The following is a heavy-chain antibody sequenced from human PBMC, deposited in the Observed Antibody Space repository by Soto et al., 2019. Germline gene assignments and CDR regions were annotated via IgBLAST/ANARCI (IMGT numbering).Heavy chain of an antibody. D-gene: IGHD4-17*01. Sequence: QVQLQESGPGLVKPSETLSLTCTVSGGSVSSGSYYWSWIRQPPGKGLEWIGYIYYSGSTNYNPSLTSRVTISVDTSKNQCSLKLSSVTAADTAVYYCARDYGESFYSYYGMDVWGQGTTVTVSS. V-gene: IGHV4-61*01. CDR1: GGSVSSGSYY. CDR3: ARDYGESFYSYYGMDV. CDR2: IYYSGST. J-gene: IGHJ6*02.